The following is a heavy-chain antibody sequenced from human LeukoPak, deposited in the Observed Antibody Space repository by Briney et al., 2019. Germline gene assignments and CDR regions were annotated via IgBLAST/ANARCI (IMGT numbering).Heavy chain of an antibody. Sequence: ASVKVSCKASECTFTAYYIHWVRQAPGQGLEWMGWINPKSGDINSAQKFQGRVTMTRATSITTAYMELTRLRSDGTAVYFCARASYGDYVLDVWGQGTTVTVSS. J-gene: IGHJ6*02. CDR3: ARASYGDYVLDV. CDR1: ECTFTAYY. V-gene: IGHV1-2*02. CDR2: INPKSGDI. D-gene: IGHD4-17*01.